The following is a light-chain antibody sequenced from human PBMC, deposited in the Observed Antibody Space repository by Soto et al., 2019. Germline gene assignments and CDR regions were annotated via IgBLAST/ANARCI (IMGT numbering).Light chain of an antibody. CDR1: QSISNW. Sequence: DIQMTQSPSTLSASVGDRVTITCRASQSISNWLAWYQQKPGKAPTLLIYDVSRLESGVPSRFSGSGSGTEFTLTISSLQAEDVAVYYCHQYYSIPLTFGGGTKVDIK. J-gene: IGKJ4*01. CDR3: HQYYSIPLT. V-gene: IGKV1-5*01. CDR2: DVS.